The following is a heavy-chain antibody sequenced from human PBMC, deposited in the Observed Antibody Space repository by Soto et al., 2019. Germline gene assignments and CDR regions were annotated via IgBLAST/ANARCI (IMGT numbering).Heavy chain of an antibody. D-gene: IGHD4-17*01. J-gene: IGHJ2*01. CDR1: GFTFSSYA. CDR2: ISSDGSNK. V-gene: IGHV3-30-3*01. CDR3: SRVPVYGGFNWYFEL. Sequence: QVQLVESGGGVVQPGRSLRLSCAASGFTFSSYALLWVRQAPGKGLEWVAVISSDGSNKYHADSVKGRFTISRDNSKNTLYLQMNSLSPEDTAVYYFSRVPVYGGFNWYFELWGRGTLVIVSS.